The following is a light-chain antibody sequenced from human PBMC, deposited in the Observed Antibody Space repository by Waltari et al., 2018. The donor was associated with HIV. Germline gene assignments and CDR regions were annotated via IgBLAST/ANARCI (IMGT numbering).Light chain of an antibody. CDR1: ALPKKY. J-gene: IGLJ2*01. Sequence: SYELTQPPSVSVSPGKTARNNCSGDALPKKYAYWYQQKSGPAPVLVIYEDSKRPSGIPERLSGSRSGTMATLTISGAQVEDEGDYHCYSTDSSGFGVFGGGTKLTVL. V-gene: IGLV3-10*01. CDR3: YSTDSSGFGV. CDR2: EDS.